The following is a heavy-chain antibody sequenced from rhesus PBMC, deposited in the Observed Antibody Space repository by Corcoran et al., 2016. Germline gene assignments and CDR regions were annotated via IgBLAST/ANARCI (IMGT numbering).Heavy chain of an antibody. CDR3: ATQGLTDFDY. CDR2: IAPRSGIT. D-gene: IGHD7-45*01. Sequence: QLPLQASGPGPVKPSETLSPTCAVSGASIRSHYWLWVRPPPGKGMEWIGRIAPRSGITDYNPPLKRRVTISRDTSKNQFSLTLNSVTAADTAVYYCATQGLTDFDYWGQGLLVTVSS. J-gene: IGHJ4*01. V-gene: IGHV4-173*01. CDR1: GASIRSHY.